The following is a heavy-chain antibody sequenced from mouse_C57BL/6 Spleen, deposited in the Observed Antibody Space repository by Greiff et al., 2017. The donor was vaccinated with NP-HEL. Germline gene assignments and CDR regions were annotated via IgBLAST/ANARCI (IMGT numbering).Heavy chain of an antibody. D-gene: IGHD1-1*01. J-gene: IGHJ2*01. Sequence: DVMLVESGGGLVKPGGSLKLSCAASGFTFSDYGMHWVRQAPEKGLEWVAYISSGSSTIYYADTVKGRFTISRDNAKNTLFLQMTSLRSEDTAMYYCARLRYYGSSYSDYWGQGTTLTVSS. CDR1: GFTFSDYG. V-gene: IGHV5-17*01. CDR2: ISSGSSTI. CDR3: ARLRYYGSSYSDY.